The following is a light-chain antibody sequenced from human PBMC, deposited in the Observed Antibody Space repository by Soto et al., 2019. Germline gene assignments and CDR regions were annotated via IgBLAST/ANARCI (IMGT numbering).Light chain of an antibody. V-gene: IGLV2-14*01. CDR2: EVT. Sequence: QSALTQPASVSGSPGQSITIFCTGTSSDIGGYTYVSWYQQHPGKAPKLIIYEVTNRPSGVSHRFSGSKSGNTASLTISGLQADDEAEYWCSSYTNSNTLHVVFGGGTQLTVL. J-gene: IGLJ2*01. CDR1: SSDIGGYTY. CDR3: SSYTNSNTLHVV.